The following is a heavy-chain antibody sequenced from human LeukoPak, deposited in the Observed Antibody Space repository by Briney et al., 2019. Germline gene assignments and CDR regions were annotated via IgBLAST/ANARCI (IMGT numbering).Heavy chain of an antibody. D-gene: IGHD3-9*01. J-gene: IGHJ4*02. CDR2: IYHSGST. CDR3: ARGAYYDILTGLDY. CDR1: GFTFSSYSM. Sequence: PGGSLRLSCAASGFTFSSYSMNWVRQAPGKGLEWIGEIYHSGSTNYNPSLKSRVTLSVDKSKNHFSLKLSSVTAADTAVYYCARGAYYDILTGLDYWGQGTLVTVSS. V-gene: IGHV4-4*02.